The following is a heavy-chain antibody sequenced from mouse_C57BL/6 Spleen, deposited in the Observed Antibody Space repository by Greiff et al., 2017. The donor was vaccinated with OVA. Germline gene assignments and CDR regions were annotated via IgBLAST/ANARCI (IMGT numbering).Heavy chain of an antibody. J-gene: IGHJ4*01. CDR3: ARYLGSKYAMDY. CDR2: IYPGDGDT. V-gene: IGHV1-82*01. CDR1: GYAFSSSW. Sequence: VQLVESGPELVKPGASVKISCKASGYAFSSSWMNWVKQRPGKGLEWIGRIYPGDGDTNYNGKFKGKATLTADKSSSTAYMQLSSLTSEDSAVYFCARYLGSKYAMDYWGQGTSVTVSS. D-gene: IGHD1-1*01.